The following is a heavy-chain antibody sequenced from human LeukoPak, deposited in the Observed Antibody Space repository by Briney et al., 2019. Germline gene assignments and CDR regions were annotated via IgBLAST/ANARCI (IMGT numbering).Heavy chain of an antibody. Sequence: GGSLRLSCAASGFTFSSYEMNWVRQAPGKGLEWVSYISSSGSTIYYADSVKGRFTISRDYAKNSLYLQMNSLRAEDTAVYYCARAGVMFCIGGSCLDFDYWGQGTLVTVSS. CDR1: GFTFSSYE. J-gene: IGHJ4*02. D-gene: IGHD2-15*01. CDR3: ARAGVMFCIGGSCLDFDY. CDR2: ISSSGSTI. V-gene: IGHV3-48*03.